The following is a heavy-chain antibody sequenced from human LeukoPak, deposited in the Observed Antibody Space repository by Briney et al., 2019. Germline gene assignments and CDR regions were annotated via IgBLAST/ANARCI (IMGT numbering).Heavy chain of an antibody. CDR1: GGSISSGDYY. V-gene: IGHV4-30-4*01. Sequence: SQILSLTCTVSGGSISSGDYYWSWIRQPPGKGLEWIGYIYYSGSTYYNPSLKSRVTISVDTSKNQFSLKLSSVTAADTAVYYCARVRYSSGYYNYDYWGQGTLVTVSS. J-gene: IGHJ4*02. CDR2: IYYSGST. CDR3: ARVRYSSGYYNYDY. D-gene: IGHD3-22*01.